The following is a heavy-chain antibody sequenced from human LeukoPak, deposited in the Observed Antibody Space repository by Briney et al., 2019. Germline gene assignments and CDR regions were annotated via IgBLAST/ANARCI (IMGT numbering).Heavy chain of an antibody. D-gene: IGHD3-16*02. CDR1: GGSFSGYY. J-gene: IGHJ6*04. Sequence: SETLSLTCAVYGGSFSGYYWSWIRQPPGKGLEWIGEINHSGSTNYNPSLKSRVTISVDQSKNQFPLKLRSVTAADTAVYYCARVPFYDYVWGSYRYYGMDVWGKGTTVTVSS. V-gene: IGHV4-34*01. CDR2: INHSGST. CDR3: ARVPFYDYVWGSYRYYGMDV.